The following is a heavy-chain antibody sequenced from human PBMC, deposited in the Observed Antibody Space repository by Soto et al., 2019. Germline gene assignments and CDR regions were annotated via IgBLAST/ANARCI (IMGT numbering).Heavy chain of an antibody. CDR1: GGTFSSYT. D-gene: IGHD1-26*01. J-gene: IGHJ4*02. CDR3: ARDLGGSVDY. Sequence: QVQLVQSGAEVKKPGSSVKVSCKASGGTFSSYTISWVRQAPGQGLEWMGRIIPILGIANYAQKFQGRVTSTADKSTSTAYMELSSMRSEDTAVYYCARDLGGSVDYWGQGTLVTFAS. V-gene: IGHV1-69*08. CDR2: IIPILGIA.